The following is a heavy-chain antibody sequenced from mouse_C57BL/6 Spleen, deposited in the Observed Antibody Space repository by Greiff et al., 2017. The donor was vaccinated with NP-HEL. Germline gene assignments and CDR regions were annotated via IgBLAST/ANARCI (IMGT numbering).Heavy chain of an antibody. D-gene: IGHD1-3*01. Sequence: VQLQQSGPVLVKPGASVKMSCKASGYTFTDYYMNWVKQSHGKSLEWIGVINPYNGGTSYNQKFKGKATLTVDKSSSTAYMELNSLTSEDSAVYYCAKVPKSSYAMDYWGQGTSVTVSS. CDR1: GYTFTDYY. V-gene: IGHV1-19*01. J-gene: IGHJ4*01. CDR3: AKVPKSSYAMDY. CDR2: INPYNGGT.